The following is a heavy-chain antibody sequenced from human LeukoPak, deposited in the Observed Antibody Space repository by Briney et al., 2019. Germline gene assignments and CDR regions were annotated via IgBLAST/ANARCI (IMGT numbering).Heavy chain of an antibody. CDR2: INPNGGST. CDR3: ARGYCYDASAYYPGGDY. V-gene: IGHV1-46*01. Sequence: ASVKVSCKSSGYTFTNYYIYWVRQAPGRGLEWMGIINPNGGSTAYAQNFKGRVTMTRDTSTRTVYMELSSLRSEDTAIYYCARGYCYDASAYYPGGDYWGQGTLVTVSS. J-gene: IGHJ4*02. CDR1: GYTFTNYY. D-gene: IGHD3-22*01.